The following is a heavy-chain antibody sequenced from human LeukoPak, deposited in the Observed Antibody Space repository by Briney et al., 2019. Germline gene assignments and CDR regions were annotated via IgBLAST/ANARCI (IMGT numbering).Heavy chain of an antibody. CDR2: IYYSGIT. V-gene: IGHV4-59*01. CDR1: GGSISRYY. D-gene: IGHD3-22*01. J-gene: IGHJ5*02. CDR3: ARVLLSSGYST. Sequence: SETLSLTCTVSGGSISRYYYNWIRQPPGKGLERIGYIYYSGITNYNPSLKSRVTMSVDTSKNQFSLKLTSVTAADTAVYYCARVLLSSGYSTWGQGTLVTVSS.